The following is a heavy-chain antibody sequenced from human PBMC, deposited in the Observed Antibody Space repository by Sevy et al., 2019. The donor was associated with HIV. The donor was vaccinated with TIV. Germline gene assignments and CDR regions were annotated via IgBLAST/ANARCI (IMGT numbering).Heavy chain of an antibody. Sequence: GGSLRLSCAASGFTFNRYSMHWLRQAPGKGLEWVATISFDATNKHYPDSVKGRFTISRDNFKSSLFLQMDSLRPEDTAVYYCALERLSSDVAEYFQNWGQGTLVTVSS. CDR2: ISFDATNK. CDR3: ALERLSSDVAEYFQN. J-gene: IGHJ1*01. CDR1: GFTFNRYS. D-gene: IGHD1-1*01. V-gene: IGHV3-30-3*01.